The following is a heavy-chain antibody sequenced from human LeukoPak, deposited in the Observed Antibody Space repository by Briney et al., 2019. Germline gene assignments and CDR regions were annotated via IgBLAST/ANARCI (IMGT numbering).Heavy chain of an antibody. J-gene: IGHJ5*02. CDR3: ARADSSSWLDH. CDR2: ISSSGSNT. Sequence: TGGSLRLSCAASGFSFSDYYMVWIRQAPGKGPEWVSVISSSGSNTNYADSVRGRFTVSRDNAKNSLSLQMNRLRTEDSAVYYCARADSSSWLDHWGQGTLVTVSS. CDR1: GFSFSDYY. V-gene: IGHV3-11*05. D-gene: IGHD3-22*01.